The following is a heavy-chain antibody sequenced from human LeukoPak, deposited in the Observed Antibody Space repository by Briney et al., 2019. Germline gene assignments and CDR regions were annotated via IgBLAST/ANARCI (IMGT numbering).Heavy chain of an antibody. J-gene: IGHJ4*02. Sequence: GGSLRLSCAASGFTFSSYAMHWVRQAPGKGLEWVAVISYDGSNKYYADSVKGRFTISRDNAKNSLYLQMNSLRAEDTAVYYCARVVGAQDGYWGQGTLVTVSS. CDR3: ARVVGAQDGY. CDR2: ISYDGSNK. V-gene: IGHV3-30*04. CDR1: GFTFSSYA. D-gene: IGHD1-26*01.